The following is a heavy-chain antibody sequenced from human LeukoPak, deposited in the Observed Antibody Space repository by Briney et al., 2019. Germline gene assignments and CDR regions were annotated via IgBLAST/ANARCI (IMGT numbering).Heavy chain of an antibody. CDR3: ARDHRYSSGWYGGVY. J-gene: IGHJ4*02. CDR2: IKQDGSEK. D-gene: IGHD6-19*01. Sequence: PGGSLRLSCAASGFTFSSYWMSWVRQALGKGLEWVANIKQDGSEKYYVDSVKGRFTISRDNARNSLYLQMNSLRAEDTAVYYCARDHRYSSGWYGGVYWGQGTLVTVSS. CDR1: GFTFSSYW. V-gene: IGHV3-7*01.